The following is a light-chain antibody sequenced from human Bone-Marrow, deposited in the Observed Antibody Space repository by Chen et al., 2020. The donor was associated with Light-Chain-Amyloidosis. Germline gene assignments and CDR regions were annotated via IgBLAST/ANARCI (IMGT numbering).Light chain of an antibody. Sequence: SYVLTQPSSVLVAPGQTATIACGGNNIGSTSVHWYQQTPGQAPLLVVHDDSNRPSGIPERLSGSNSGNTATLTISRVEAGDEADYYCQVWDRSSDRPVFGGGTKLTVL. CDR2: DDS. CDR3: QVWDRSSDRPV. V-gene: IGLV3-21*02. CDR1: NIGSTS. J-gene: IGLJ3*02.